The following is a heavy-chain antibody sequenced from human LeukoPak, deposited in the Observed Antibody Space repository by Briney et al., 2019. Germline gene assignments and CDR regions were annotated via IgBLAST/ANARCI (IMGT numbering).Heavy chain of an antibody. Sequence: ASVKVSCKASGGTFSSYAISWVRQAPGQGLEWMGGIIPIFGTANYAQKFQGRVTITADKSTSTAYMELSSLRSEDTAVYYCARDPGWDYYGSGSYLGDFDYWGRGTLVTVSS. D-gene: IGHD3-10*01. V-gene: IGHV1-69*06. CDR3: ARDPGWDYYGSGSYLGDFDY. CDR2: IIPIFGTA. CDR1: GGTFSSYA. J-gene: IGHJ4*02.